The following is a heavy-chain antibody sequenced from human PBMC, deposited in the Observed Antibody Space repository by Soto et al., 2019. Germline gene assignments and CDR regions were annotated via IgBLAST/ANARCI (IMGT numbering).Heavy chain of an antibody. J-gene: IGHJ5*02. CDR3: ARGLLAPFWGSIRALDP. CDR1: GGTFSSYA. V-gene: IGHV1-69*06. CDR2: IIPIFGTA. Sequence: GASVKVSCKASGGTFSSYAISWVRQAPGQGLEWMGGIIPIFGTANYAQKFQGRVTITADKSTSTAYMELSSLRSEDTAVYYCARGLLAPFWGSIRALDPWGQGTLVTVSS. D-gene: IGHD3-16*01.